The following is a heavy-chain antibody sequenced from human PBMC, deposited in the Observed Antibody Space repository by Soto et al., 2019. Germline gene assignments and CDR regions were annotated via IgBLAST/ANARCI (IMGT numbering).Heavy chain of an antibody. CDR1: GGTFSSYT. D-gene: IGHD3-10*01. CDR3: ARDRGDSYNNY. CDR2: IIPILGIA. J-gene: IGHJ4*02. Sequence: QFQLVQSGAEVKKPGSSVKVSCKASGGTFSSYTISWVRQAPGQGLEWMGMIIPILGIANYAQKFQGRDTITADKSTSTAYIELSSVRSEDTAVDYCARDRGDSYNNYWGQGTLVTVSS. V-gene: IGHV1-69*08.